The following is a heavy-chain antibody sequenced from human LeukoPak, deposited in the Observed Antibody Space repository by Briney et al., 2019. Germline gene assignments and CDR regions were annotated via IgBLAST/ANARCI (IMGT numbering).Heavy chain of an antibody. CDR2: INTNTGNP. CDR3: ARSNNDGDYLGVGFDY. D-gene: IGHD4-17*01. V-gene: IGHV7-4-1*02. CDR1: GYTFTSYD. J-gene: IGHJ4*02. Sequence: ASVKVSCKASGYTFTSYDINWVRQATGQGLEWMGWINTNTGNPTNAQGFTGRFVFSLHTSVRTAYLQISSLKTEDTAVYYCARSNNDGDYLGVGFDYWGQGTLVTVSS.